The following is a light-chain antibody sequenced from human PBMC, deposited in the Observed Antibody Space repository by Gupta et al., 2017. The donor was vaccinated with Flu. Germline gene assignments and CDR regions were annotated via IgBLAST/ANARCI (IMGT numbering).Light chain of an antibody. J-gene: IGLJ1*01. V-gene: IGLV3-1*01. CDR1: KLEDKY. CDR3: QAWDSSTYV. Sequence: SYELTQPPSVSVSPGQTATITCSGDKLEDKYACWYQQKPGQSPVLVIYEDNKRPSGIPERFSGSNSGNTATLTISGTQTRDEGDYYCQAWDSSTYVFGTGTKVTVL. CDR2: EDN.